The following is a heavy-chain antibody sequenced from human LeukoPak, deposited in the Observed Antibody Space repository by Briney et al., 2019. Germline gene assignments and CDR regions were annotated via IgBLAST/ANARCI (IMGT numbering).Heavy chain of an antibody. V-gene: IGHV4-39*07. CDR3: ARCVAAAGTRDY. D-gene: IGHD6-13*01. CDR2: IYYSGST. CDR1: GGSISSSSYY. Sequence: SETLSLTCTVSGGSISSSSYYWGWIRQPPGKGLEWIGSIYYSGSTYYNPSLKSRVTISVDTSKNQFSLKLNSVTAADTAVYYCARCVAAAGTRDYWGQGTLVTVSS. J-gene: IGHJ4*02.